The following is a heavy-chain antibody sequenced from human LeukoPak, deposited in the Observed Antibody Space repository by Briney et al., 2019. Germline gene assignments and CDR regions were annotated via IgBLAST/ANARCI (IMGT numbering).Heavy chain of an antibody. D-gene: IGHD3-10*01. Sequence: SETLSLTCTVSGGSISSYYWSWIRQPPGKGLEWIGYIYYSGSTNYNPSLKSRVTISVDTSKNQFSLKLSSVTAADTAVYYCARRAGITMVRGVITRIDYWGQGTLVTVSS. J-gene: IGHJ4*02. CDR2: IYYSGST. CDR3: ARRAGITMVRGVITRIDY. V-gene: IGHV4-59*01. CDR1: GGSISSYY.